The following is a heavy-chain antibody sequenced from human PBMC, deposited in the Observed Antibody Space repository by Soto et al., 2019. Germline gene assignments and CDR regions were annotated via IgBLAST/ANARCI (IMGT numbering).Heavy chain of an antibody. CDR2: IDPSGGVT. Sequence: QVQLIQFGAEVKKPGASVKVSCRASGYTFTKFHIHWVRQAPGQGLEWMGMIDPSGGVTRDAQRFQGRITMPSDRSRGSFYMDLGGLTSGDTAVYYCARDVIGQDNYETIGYYFDHWGQGTLVTVSS. D-gene: IGHD3-22*01. CDR1: GYTFTKFH. J-gene: IGHJ4*02. V-gene: IGHV1-46*01. CDR3: ARDVIGQDNYETIGYYFDH.